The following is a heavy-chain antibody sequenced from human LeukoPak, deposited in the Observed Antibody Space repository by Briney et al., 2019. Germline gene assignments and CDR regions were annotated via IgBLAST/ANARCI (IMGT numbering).Heavy chain of an antibody. J-gene: IGHJ4*02. CDR1: GGSISSSSYY. V-gene: IGHV4-39*07. Sequence: PSETLSLTCTVSGGSISSSSYYWGWIRQPPGKGLEWIGTIFYSGNTYYNPSLKSRVTISVDTSKNQFSLKLSSVTAADTAVYYCARGRSSGYYSEDYWGQGTLVTVSS. CDR2: IFYSGNT. D-gene: IGHD3-22*01. CDR3: ARGRSSGYYSEDY.